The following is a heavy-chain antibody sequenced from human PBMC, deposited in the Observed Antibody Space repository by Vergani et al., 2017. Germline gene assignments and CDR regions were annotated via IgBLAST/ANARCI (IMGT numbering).Heavy chain of an antibody. CDR3: ARAAAAALDY. D-gene: IGHD6-13*01. J-gene: IGHJ4*02. Sequence: QLQLQESGPGLLKPSETLSLTCSVSGTSISGSSDYWGWIRQPPGKGLEWIGSISTSGSTNYNPSLKSRVTISLDTSKNQFSLKLNSLTAADTAVYYCARAAAAALDYWGQGTLVTVSS. CDR1: GTSISGSSDY. CDR2: ISTSGST. V-gene: IGHV4-39*07.